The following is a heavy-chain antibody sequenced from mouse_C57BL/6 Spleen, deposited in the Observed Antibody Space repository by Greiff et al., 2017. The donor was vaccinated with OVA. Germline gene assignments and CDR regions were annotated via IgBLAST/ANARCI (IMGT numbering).Heavy chain of an antibody. CDR3: ARDYGSRGSAMDY. D-gene: IGHD1-1*01. J-gene: IGHJ4*01. CDR2: IHPNSGST. Sequence: QVQLKQPGAELVKPGASVKLSCKASGYTFTSYWMHWVKQRPGQGLEWIGMIHPNSGSTNYNEKFKSKATLTVDKSSSTAYMQLSSLTSEDSAVYYCARDYGSRGSAMDYWGQGTSVTVSS. CDR1: GYTFTSYW. V-gene: IGHV1-64*01.